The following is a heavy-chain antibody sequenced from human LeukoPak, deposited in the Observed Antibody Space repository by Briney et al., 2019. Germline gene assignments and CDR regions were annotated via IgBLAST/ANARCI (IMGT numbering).Heavy chain of an antibody. CDR1: GFTFSSYG. V-gene: IGHV3-30*02. CDR3: AKDSHCSSTSCYDYYYYYMDV. J-gene: IGHJ6*03. Sequence: GGSLRLSCAASGFTFSSYGMHWVRQAPGKGLEWVAFIRYDGSNKYYADSVKGRFNISRDNSKNTLYLQMNSLRAEDTAVYYCAKDSHCSSTSCYDYYYYYMDVWGKGTTVTVSS. D-gene: IGHD2-2*01. CDR2: IRYDGSNK.